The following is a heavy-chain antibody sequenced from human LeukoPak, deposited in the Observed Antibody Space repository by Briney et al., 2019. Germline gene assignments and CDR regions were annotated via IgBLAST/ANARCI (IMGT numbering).Heavy chain of an antibody. Sequence: LAGRSLKLSCAASGFTFENYVIHWVRQAPGKGPEWVAVISYDGSNKYYADSVKGRFTISRDNSKNTLYLQMNSLRAEDTAVYYCARDWVNWLDAGAFDIWGQGTMVTVSS. J-gene: IGHJ3*02. CDR3: ARDWVNWLDAGAFDI. D-gene: IGHD1-20*01. CDR2: ISYDGSNK. CDR1: GFTFENYV. V-gene: IGHV3-30-3*01.